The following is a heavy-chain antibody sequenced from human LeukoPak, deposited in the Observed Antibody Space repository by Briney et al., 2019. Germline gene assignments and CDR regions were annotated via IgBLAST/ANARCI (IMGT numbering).Heavy chain of an antibody. CDR3: ATDYTSRWTLNELYFQG. CDR2: ISAHNGHT. CDR1: GDSVSFDG. D-gene: IGHD6-13*01. J-gene: IGHJ1*01. V-gene: IGHV1-18*01. Sequence: ASVKVSCKASGDSVSFDGISWVRQAPGQGLEWMGWISAHNGHTNSAQKFQGRVTMTIDRSTNTVYMELRSLKTDDTAVYYCATDYTSRWTLNELYFQGWGQGTLVTVSS.